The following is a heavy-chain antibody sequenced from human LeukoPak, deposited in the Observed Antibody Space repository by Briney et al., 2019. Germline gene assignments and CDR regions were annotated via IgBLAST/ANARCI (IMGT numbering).Heavy chain of an antibody. CDR1: GYTFTGYH. CDR2: IIPIFATT. CDR3: ARGGPIYDVLTGPSFDS. Sequence: SVKVSCKASGYTFTGYHMHWVRQAPGQGLEWVGEIIPIFATTTYAQKFQGRVTITADKSTSTTYMDLSSLTSEDTALYYCARGGPIYDVLTGPSFDSWGQGTLVTVSS. V-gene: IGHV1-69*06. J-gene: IGHJ4*02. D-gene: IGHD3-9*01.